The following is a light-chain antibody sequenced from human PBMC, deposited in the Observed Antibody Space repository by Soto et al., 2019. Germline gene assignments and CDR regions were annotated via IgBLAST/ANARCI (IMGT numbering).Light chain of an antibody. V-gene: IGLV1-47*01. J-gene: IGLJ2*01. CDR1: SSNIGSNY. Sequence: QSVLTQPPSASGTPGQRVTISCSGSSSNIGSNYVYWYQQLPGTVPQLLIYRNNERPSGVPDRFSGSKSGTSASLAISGLLSEYEEDYYCAAWDDSLSGVVFGGGTKVTVL. CDR2: RNN. CDR3: AAWDDSLSGVV.